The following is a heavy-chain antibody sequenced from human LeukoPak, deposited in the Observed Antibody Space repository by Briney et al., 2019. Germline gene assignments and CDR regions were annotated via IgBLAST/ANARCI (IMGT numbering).Heavy chain of an antibody. D-gene: IGHD6-19*01. Sequence: SETLSLTCTVSGGSISSSSYYWGWSRQPPGKGLEWIGSIYYSGSTYYNPSLKSRVTISVDTSKNQFSLKLSSVTAADTAVYYCATLYSSGWSTRFDYWGQGTLVTVSS. V-gene: IGHV4-39*01. CDR1: GGSISSSSYY. J-gene: IGHJ4*02. CDR3: ATLYSSGWSTRFDY. CDR2: IYYSGST.